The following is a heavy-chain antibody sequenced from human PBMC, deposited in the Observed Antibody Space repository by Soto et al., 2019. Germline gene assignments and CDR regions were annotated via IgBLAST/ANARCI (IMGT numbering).Heavy chain of an antibody. V-gene: IGHV3-9*01. D-gene: IGHD6-13*01. CDR2: INWISGSI. CDR1: GFTFDDYA. CDR3: VKDESINWYSGHFRH. Sequence: EVQLVESGGGLVQPGRSLRLSCAASGFTFDDYAMHWVRQVPGKGLEWVSGINWISGSIGYGDSVKGRFAISRDNAKNSLHLQMNRLSAEDTAFYYCVKDESINWYSGHFRHWGQGTLVTVSS. J-gene: IGHJ1*01.